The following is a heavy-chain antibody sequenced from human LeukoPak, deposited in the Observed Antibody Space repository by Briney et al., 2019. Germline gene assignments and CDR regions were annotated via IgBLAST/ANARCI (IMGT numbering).Heavy chain of an antibody. CDR1: GFTFSSYE. V-gene: IGHV3-48*03. J-gene: IGHJ6*04. D-gene: IGHD3-10*02. CDR3: AELGITMIGGV. CDR2: ISSSGSTI. Sequence: GGSLRLSCAASGFTFSSYEMNWVRQAPGKGLEWGSYISSSGSTIYYADSVKGRFTISRDNAKNSLYLQMNSLRGEDTAVYYCAELGITMIGGVWGKGTTVTISS.